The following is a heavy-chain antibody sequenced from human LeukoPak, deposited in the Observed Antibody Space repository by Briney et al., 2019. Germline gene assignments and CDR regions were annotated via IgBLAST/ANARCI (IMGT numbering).Heavy chain of an antibody. J-gene: IGHJ3*02. CDR1: GFTVSGNY. CDR3: ARQVVAAIFDAFDI. D-gene: IGHD2-15*01. Sequence: GGSLRLSCAASGFTVSGNYMSWVRQAPGKGLEWVSVIYSGGSTYYADSVKGRFTISRDNSKNTLYLQMNSLRAEDTAVYYCARQVVAAIFDAFDIWGQGTMVAVSS. CDR2: IYSGGST. V-gene: IGHV3-66*04.